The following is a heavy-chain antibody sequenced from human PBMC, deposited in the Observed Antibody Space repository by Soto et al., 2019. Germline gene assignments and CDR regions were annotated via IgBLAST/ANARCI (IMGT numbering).Heavy chain of an antibody. CDR1: GGTFSSYA. J-gene: IGHJ4*02. CDR2: IIPIFGTA. V-gene: IGHV1-69*06. D-gene: IGHD3-22*01. Sequence: SVKVSGKASGGTFSSYAISWVRQAPGQGLEWMGGIIPIFGTANYAQKFQGRVTITAYKSTSTAYMELSSLRSEDTAVYYWASLVGETYYDTSGYYLDYWGQGTLVTVSS. CDR3: ASLVGETYYDTSGYYLDY.